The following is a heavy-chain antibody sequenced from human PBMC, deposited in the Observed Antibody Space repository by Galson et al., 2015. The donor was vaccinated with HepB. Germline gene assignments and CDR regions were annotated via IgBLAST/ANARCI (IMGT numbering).Heavy chain of an antibody. CDR1: GFTFNFFA. D-gene: IGHD3-10*01. CDR2: ISHDGSDT. Sequence: SLRLSCAASGFTFNFFAINWVRQAPGKGLKWVAVISHDGSDTYYADSVKGRFTISRDDSKSTLYLQMNSLRVEDTAVYYCAKDPDYYGAGSYSYHGMDVWGQGTTVTVSS. CDR3: AKDPDYYGAGSYSYHGMDV. J-gene: IGHJ6*02. V-gene: IGHV3-30*04.